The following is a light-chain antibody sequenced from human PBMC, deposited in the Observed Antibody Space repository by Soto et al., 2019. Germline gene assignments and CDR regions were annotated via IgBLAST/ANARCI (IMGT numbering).Light chain of an antibody. CDR1: QNIHFN. J-gene: IGKJ2*01. CDR3: QQYEGWPRT. Sequence: EIVMTQSPDTLSVSPGDTATLSCRSSQNIHFNLAWYQQKPGQAPTLLIYGVTARAPGVPARFSGSGYGTDFTLTIRSVQSGDFGVFYCQQYEGWPRTFGLGTKVEIQ. CDR2: GVT. V-gene: IGKV3-15*01.